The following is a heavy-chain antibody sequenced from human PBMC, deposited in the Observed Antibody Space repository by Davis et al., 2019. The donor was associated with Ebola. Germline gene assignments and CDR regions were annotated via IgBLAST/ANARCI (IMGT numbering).Heavy chain of an antibody. V-gene: IGHV3-30*04. D-gene: IGHD1-14*01. CDR3: ARDLPGGDWYFDL. Sequence: GESLKISCAASGFTFSCYAMHWVRQAPGKGLEWVAVISYDGSNKYYADSVKGRFTISRDNSKNTLYLQMSSLRAEDTAVYYCARDLPGGDWYFDLWGRGTLVTVSS. CDR1: GFTFSCYA. J-gene: IGHJ2*01. CDR2: ISYDGSNK.